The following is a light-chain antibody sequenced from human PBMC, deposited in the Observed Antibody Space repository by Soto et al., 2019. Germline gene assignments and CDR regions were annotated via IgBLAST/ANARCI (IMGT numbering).Light chain of an antibody. CDR2: DNN. Sequence: QSVLTQPASVSAAPGQKVTISCSGSSSNIGNNYVSWYQQLPGTAPKLLIYDNNKRPSGIPDRFSGSKSGTSATLGITGLQTGDEADYYRGTWDSSLSAYVLGTGTKVTVL. J-gene: IGLJ1*01. V-gene: IGLV1-51*01. CDR1: SSNIGNNY. CDR3: GTWDSSLSAYV.